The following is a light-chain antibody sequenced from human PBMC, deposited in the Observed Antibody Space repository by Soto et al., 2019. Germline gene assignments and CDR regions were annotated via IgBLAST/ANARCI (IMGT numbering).Light chain of an antibody. CDR3: AAWDDSLNGYV. Sequence: QSVLTQPPSASGTPGQRVAFSCSGSSSNIGANTVNWYQQLPGAAPKLLIYSHSQRPSGVPDRFSGSKSGTSASLAISGLQSDDEADYYCAAWDDSLNGYVLGNGTKVT. CDR2: SHS. CDR1: SSNIGANT. V-gene: IGLV1-44*01. J-gene: IGLJ1*01.